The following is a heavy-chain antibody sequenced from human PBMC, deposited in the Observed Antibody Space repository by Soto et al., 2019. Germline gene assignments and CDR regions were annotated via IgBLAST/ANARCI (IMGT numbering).Heavy chain of an antibody. V-gene: IGHV3-23*01. CDR3: AKDPRQLGYYYYYYGMDV. CDR1: GFTFSSYA. D-gene: IGHD6-6*01. J-gene: IGHJ6*02. CDR2: ISGSGGST. Sequence: PGGSLRLSCAASGFTFSSYAMSWVRQAPGKGLEWVSAISGSGGSTYYADSVKGRFTISRDNSKNTLYLQMNSLRAEATAVYYCAKDPRQLGYYYYYYGMDVWGQGTTVTVSS.